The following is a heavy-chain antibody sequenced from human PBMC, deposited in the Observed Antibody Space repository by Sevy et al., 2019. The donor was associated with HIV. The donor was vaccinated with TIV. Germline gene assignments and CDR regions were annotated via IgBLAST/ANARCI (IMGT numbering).Heavy chain of an antibody. V-gene: IGHV5-51*01. J-gene: IGHJ4*02. CDR3: ARVSGYCSGGSCRSFDY. D-gene: IGHD2-15*01. Sequence: GESLKISCKGSGYSFTSYWIGWVRQMSGKGLEWMGIIYPGDSDTRYSPSFQGQVTISADKSISTAYLQWSSLKASDTAMYYCARVSGYCSGGSCRSFDYWGQGTLVTVSS. CDR2: IYPGDSDT. CDR1: GYSFTSYW.